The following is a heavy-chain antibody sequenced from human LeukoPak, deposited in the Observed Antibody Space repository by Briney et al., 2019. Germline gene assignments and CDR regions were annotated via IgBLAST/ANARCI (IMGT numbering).Heavy chain of an antibody. CDR3: ARGSVLWFAELLTYYYYGMDV. Sequence: QAGGSLRLSCAASGFTFSSYWMHWVRQAPGKGLVWVSRINSDGSSTSYADSVKGRFTISRDNAKNTLYLQMNSLRAEDTAVYYCARGSVLWFAELLTYYYYGMDVWGQGTTVTVSS. D-gene: IGHD3-10*01. V-gene: IGHV3-74*01. J-gene: IGHJ6*02. CDR2: INSDGSST. CDR1: GFTFSSYW.